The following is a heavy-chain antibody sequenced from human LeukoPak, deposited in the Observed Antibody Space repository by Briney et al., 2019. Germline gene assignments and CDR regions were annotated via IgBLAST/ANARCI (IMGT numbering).Heavy chain of an antibody. CDR2: IYYSGST. J-gene: IGHJ3*02. V-gene: IGHV4-59*01. CDR3: ARDPSYYDSSRGAFDI. CDR1: GASISSYD. Sequence: SETPSLTCTVSGASISSYDWSWIRQPPGKGLEWIGYIYYSGSTNYNPSLKSRVTISVDTSKNQFSLKLSSVTAADTAVYYCARDPSYYDSSRGAFDIWGKVTMVTVSS. D-gene: IGHD3-22*01.